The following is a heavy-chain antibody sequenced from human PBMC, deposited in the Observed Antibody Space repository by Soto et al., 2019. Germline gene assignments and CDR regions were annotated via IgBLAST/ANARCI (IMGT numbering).Heavy chain of an antibody. D-gene: IGHD2-2*01. Sequence: EVQLVQSGAEVKKPGESLKISCKGSGYSFTSYWIGWVRQMPGKGQEWMGIIYPGDSDTRYSPSFQGQVTISADKSISTAYLQWSSLKASDTAMYYCARLGVGYCSSTSCYENWFDPWGQGTLVTVSS. CDR3: ARLGVGYCSSTSCYENWFDP. CDR2: IYPGDSDT. V-gene: IGHV5-51*01. CDR1: GYSFTSYW. J-gene: IGHJ5*02.